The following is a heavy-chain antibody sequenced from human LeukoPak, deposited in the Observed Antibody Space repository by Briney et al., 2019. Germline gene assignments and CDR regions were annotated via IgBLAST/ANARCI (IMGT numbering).Heavy chain of an antibody. CDR2: IYYSGST. J-gene: IGHJ5*02. CDR1: GGSISSYY. D-gene: IGHD3-3*01. V-gene: IGHV4-59*01. Sequence: SETLSHTCTVSGGSISSYYWSWIRQPPGKGLEWIGYIYYSGSTNYNPSLKSRVTISVDTSKNQFSLKLSSVTAADTAVYYCARGGRFWNNWFDPWGQGTLVTVSS. CDR3: ARGGRFWNNWFDP.